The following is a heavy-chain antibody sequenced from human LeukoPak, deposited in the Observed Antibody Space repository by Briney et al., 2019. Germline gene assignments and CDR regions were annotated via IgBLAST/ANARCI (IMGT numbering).Heavy chain of an antibody. D-gene: IGHD3-10*01. Sequence: PGGSVRLCCTASGFTFSSYAMSWVRQAPGKGLEWVSFLSGSSTSTSYADSVKGRFTISRDNSKNTLYLQMNSLRAEDTAVYYCAKGFRGAATDAFDLWGQGTMVTVSS. V-gene: IGHV3-23*01. CDR3: AKGFRGAATDAFDL. J-gene: IGHJ3*01. CDR1: GFTFSSYA. CDR2: LSGSSTST.